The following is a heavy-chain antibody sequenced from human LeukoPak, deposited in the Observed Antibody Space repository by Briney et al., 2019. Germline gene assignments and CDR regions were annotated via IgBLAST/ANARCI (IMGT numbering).Heavy chain of an antibody. CDR1: GFTFDDYA. J-gene: IGHJ3*02. CDR2: ISWNSGSI. CDR3: AKDLTHSGYGYDAFDI. D-gene: IGHD5-12*01. V-gene: IGHV3-9*01. Sequence: GGSLRLSCAASGFTFDDYAMHWVRQAPGKGLEWVSGISWNSGSIGYADSVKGRFTISRDNAKNSLYLQMNSLRAEDTALYYCAKDLTHSGYGYDAFDIWGQGTMVTVSS.